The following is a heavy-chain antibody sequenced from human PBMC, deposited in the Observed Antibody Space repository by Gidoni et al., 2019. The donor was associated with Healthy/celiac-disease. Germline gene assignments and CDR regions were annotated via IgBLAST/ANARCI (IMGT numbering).Heavy chain of an antibody. Sequence: QVQLQESGPGLVKPSETLSLTCAVSGYSISSGYYWGWIRQPPGKGLEWIGSIYHSGSTYYNPSLKSRVTISVDTSKNQCSLKLSSVTAADTAVYYCARGTYSSSSPSGYYYYGMDVWGQGTTVTVSS. D-gene: IGHD6-6*01. V-gene: IGHV4-38-2*01. J-gene: IGHJ6*02. CDR2: IYHSGST. CDR3: ARGTYSSSSPSGYYYYGMDV. CDR1: GYSISSGYY.